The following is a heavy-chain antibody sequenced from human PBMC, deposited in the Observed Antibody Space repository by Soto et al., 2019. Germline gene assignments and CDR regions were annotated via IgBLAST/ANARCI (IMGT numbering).Heavy chain of an antibody. CDR1: GFTFSSYA. D-gene: IGHD3-3*01. CDR2: ISGSGGST. V-gene: IGHV3-23*01. Sequence: GGSLRLSCAASGFTFSSYAMSWVRQAPGKGLEWVSAISGSGGSTYYADSVKGRFTISRDNSKNTLYLQMNSLRAEDTAVYYCVTTRESYYYYGMDVWGQGTTVTVSS. J-gene: IGHJ6*02. CDR3: VTTRESYYYYGMDV.